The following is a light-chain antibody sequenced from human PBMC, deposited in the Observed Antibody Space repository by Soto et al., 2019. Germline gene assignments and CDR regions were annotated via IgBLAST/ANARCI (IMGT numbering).Light chain of an antibody. CDR2: GAS. Sequence: EIVLTQSPGTLSLSQGERATLACRASQSVRSSHLAWYQQMPGQAPRLLIYGASSRATGIPDRFSGSGSGSGFTLSISRLEPEDFAVYYCQQYSSSPLTFGGGTKVEIK. CDR3: QQYSSSPLT. J-gene: IGKJ4*01. V-gene: IGKV3-20*01. CDR1: QSVRSSH.